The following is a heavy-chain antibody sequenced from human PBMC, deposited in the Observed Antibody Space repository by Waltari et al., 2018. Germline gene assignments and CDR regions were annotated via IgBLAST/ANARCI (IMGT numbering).Heavy chain of an antibody. Sequence: QLQLQESGPGLVKPSETLSLTCTVSGGSISSSSYYWGWIRQPPGQGLEWIGSIYYIGRTYYNPALKSRVTIAVDTAKNQFSLKLSSVTAADTAVYYCESEEQSGWYPLGYWGQGTLVTVSS. J-gene: IGHJ4*02. CDR3: ESEEQSGWYPLGY. D-gene: IGHD6-19*01. CDR2: IYYIGRT. V-gene: IGHV4-39*07. CDR1: GGSISSSSYY.